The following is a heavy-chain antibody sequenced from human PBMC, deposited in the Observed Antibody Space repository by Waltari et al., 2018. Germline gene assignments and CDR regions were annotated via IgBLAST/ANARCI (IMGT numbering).Heavy chain of an antibody. CDR1: GFTLSSYA. D-gene: IGHD3-10*01. V-gene: IGHV3-30-3*01. J-gene: IGHJ4*02. CDR3: ARVYYGSGYFDY. CDR2: ISYDGSNN. Sequence: QVQLVESGGGVVQPGRSLRLSCAASGFTLSSYAMHWVRQAPGKGLEWVAVISYDGSNNYYAYSVKGRFTISRDNSKNSLYLQMNSLGAEDTAVYYCARVYYGSGYFDYWGQGTLVTVSS.